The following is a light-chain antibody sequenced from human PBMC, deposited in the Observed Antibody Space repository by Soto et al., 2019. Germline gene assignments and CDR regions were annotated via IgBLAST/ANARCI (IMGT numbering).Light chain of an antibody. CDR2: KAS. CDR3: QQYHTYKT. Sequence: DIQMTQSPSTLSGSVGDRVTITCRASQTISSWLAWYQQKPGKAPKLLIYKASTLKSGVPSRFSGSGSGTEFTLTITSLQPDDSATYYCQQYHTYKTFGQGTKVDIK. CDR1: QTISSW. V-gene: IGKV1-5*03. J-gene: IGKJ1*01.